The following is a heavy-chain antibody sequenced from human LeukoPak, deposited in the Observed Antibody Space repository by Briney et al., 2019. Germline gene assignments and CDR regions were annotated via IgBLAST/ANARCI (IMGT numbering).Heavy chain of an antibody. V-gene: IGHV3-30*18. CDR2: ISSDGNTK. CDR3: AKAMSKGRTLTPYFDY. CDR1: GFTFSTYG. Sequence: PGRSLRLSCVASGFTFSTYGIHWVRQPPGKGLEWVAVISSDGNTKQYADSVQGRFFISRDTPMNTVHLQLNNLRPEDTAVFYCAKAMSKGRTLTPYFDYWGQGALVTVSS. J-gene: IGHJ4*02. D-gene: IGHD2-2*01.